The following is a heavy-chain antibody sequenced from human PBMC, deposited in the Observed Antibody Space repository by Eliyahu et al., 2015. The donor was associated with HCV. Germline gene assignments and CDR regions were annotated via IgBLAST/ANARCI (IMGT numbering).Heavy chain of an antibody. D-gene: IGHD6-19*01. CDR2: IYYSGST. V-gene: IGHV4-59*01. J-gene: IGHJ5*02. Sequence: QVQLQESSPGLVKPSETLSLTCTVSGGSISSYYWNWIRQPPGKGLEWIGYIYYSGSTNYNPSLKSRVTISIDKSKNQFSLKLGSVTAADTAVYYCASASYSSGWLDPWGQGTLVTVSS. CDR3: ASASYSSGWLDP. CDR1: GGSISSYY.